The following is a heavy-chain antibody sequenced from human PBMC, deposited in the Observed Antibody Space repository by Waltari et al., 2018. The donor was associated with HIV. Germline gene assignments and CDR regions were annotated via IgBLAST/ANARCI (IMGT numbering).Heavy chain of an antibody. J-gene: IGHJ3*01. CDR3: AKTYYGPTSYYNVGAFDV. D-gene: IGHD3-10*01. Sequence: VQLVPSGAQAKEPGDSVKVACRASGYNFNPFYQPRVRPAPGKGLQWVGFINPFSGGTNYAQKFRGRVTLTRDTSIDTSFMELTGLGSDDTAVYYCAKTYYGPTSYYNVGAFDVWGQGTMVSVSS. CDR1: GYNFNPFY. V-gene: IGHV1-2*02. CDR2: INPFSGGT.